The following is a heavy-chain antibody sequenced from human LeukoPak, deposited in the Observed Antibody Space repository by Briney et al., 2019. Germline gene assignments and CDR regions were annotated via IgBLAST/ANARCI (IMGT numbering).Heavy chain of an antibody. Sequence: PGGSLRLSCAASGFTFSSYGMHWVRQAPGKGLEWVAFIRYDGSNKYYADSVKGRFTISRDNSKNTLYLQMNSLRAEDTAVYYCARVPSGDTVTLYYYYGMDVWGQGTTVTVSS. V-gene: IGHV3-30*02. CDR2: IRYDGSNK. J-gene: IGHJ6*02. D-gene: IGHD4-17*01. CDR3: ARVPSGDTVTLYYYYGMDV. CDR1: GFTFSSYG.